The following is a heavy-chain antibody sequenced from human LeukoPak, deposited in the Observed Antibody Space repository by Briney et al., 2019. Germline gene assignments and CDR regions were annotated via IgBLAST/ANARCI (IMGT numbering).Heavy chain of an antibody. CDR3: ARYGGSGWVIDN. Sequence: SETLSLTCTVSGGSISSYYWTWIRQPPGKGLEWIGYIYYTGATSYNPSLKGRVTISVDTSKKQFSLKLTSVTAADTAVYYCARYGGSGWVIDNWGQGTLVTVSS. J-gene: IGHJ4*02. D-gene: IGHD6-19*01. V-gene: IGHV4-59*08. CDR1: GGSISSYY. CDR2: IYYTGAT.